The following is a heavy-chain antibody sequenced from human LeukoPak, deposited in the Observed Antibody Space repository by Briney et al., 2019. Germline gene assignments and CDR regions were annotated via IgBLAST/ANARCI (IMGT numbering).Heavy chain of an antibody. V-gene: IGHV3-9*01. CDR3: AGASYYYDTTGLGAVDI. J-gene: IGHJ3*02. CDR2: INWNSDNI. Sequence: PGRSLRLSCAASGFTFNDHAMYWVRQAPGKGLEWVSGINWNSDNIGYADSVKGRFTISRDDAKNSMFLQTNSLRTEDTALYYCAGASYYYDTTGLGAVDIWGQGTMVTVSS. CDR1: GFTFNDHA. D-gene: IGHD3-22*01.